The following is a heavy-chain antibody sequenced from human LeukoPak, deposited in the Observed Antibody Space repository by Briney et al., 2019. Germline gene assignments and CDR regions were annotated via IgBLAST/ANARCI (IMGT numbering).Heavy chain of an antibody. CDR2: ISGSGGST. V-gene: IGHV3-23*01. D-gene: IGHD6-19*01. CDR1: GFTFSSYA. Sequence: PAGGSLRLSCAASGFTFSSYAMSWVRQAPGKGLEGVSAISGSGGSTYYADSVKGRFTISRDNSKNTLYLQMNSLRAEDTAVYYCAKGSYSSGWPFDYWGQGTLVTVSS. J-gene: IGHJ4*02. CDR3: AKGSYSSGWPFDY.